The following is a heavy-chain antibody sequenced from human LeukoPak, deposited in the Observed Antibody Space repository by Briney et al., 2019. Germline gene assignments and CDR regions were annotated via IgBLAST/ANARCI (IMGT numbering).Heavy chain of an antibody. J-gene: IGHJ4*02. D-gene: IGHD3-3*01. Sequence: GGSLRLSCAASGFTFSSYSMNWVRQAPGKGLEWVSSISSSSSYIYYADSVKGRFTISRDNAKNSRYLQMNSLRAEDTAVYYCARDPGLGSTIFEFDYWGQGTLVTVSS. CDR1: GFTFSSYS. CDR2: ISSSSSYI. CDR3: ARDPGLGSTIFEFDY. V-gene: IGHV3-21*01.